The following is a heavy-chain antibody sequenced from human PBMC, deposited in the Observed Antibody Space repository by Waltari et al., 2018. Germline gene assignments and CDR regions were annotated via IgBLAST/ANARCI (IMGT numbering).Heavy chain of an antibody. Sequence: QVQLVQSGAEVKKPGASVKVSCKASGYTFTGYYMHWVRQAPGQGLEWMGWINPNRCGKNYAQKFQCRVTMTRDTSISTAYMELSRLRSDDTAVYYCARALGGSYLFDYWGQGTLVTVSS. CDR2: INPNRCGK. V-gene: IGHV1-2*02. CDR3: ARALGGSYLFDY. CDR1: GYTFTGYY. D-gene: IGHD1-26*01. J-gene: IGHJ4*02.